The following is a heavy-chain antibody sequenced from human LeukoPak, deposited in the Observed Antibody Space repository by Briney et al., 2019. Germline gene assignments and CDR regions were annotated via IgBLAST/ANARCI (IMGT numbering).Heavy chain of an antibody. CDR1: GYTFTGYY. CDR2: INPNSGGT. CDR3: ARGPYSGYDSGMDV. Sequence: ASVKVSCKASGYTFTGYYMHWVRQAPGQGLEWMGWINPNSGGTNYAQKFQGRVTMTRDTSISTAYMELSRLRSDDTAVYCCARGPYSGYDSGMDVWGQGTTVTVSS. J-gene: IGHJ6*02. D-gene: IGHD5-12*01. V-gene: IGHV1-2*02.